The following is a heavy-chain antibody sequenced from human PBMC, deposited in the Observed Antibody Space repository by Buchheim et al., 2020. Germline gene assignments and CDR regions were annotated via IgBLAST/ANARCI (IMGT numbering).Heavy chain of an antibody. Sequence: QVQLQESGPGLVKPSETLSLTCSVSGGSISPNYWSWIRQPPGKGLEWIGYIYYSGIPYYNPSLKSRVTISVDTSKNQFSLKLHSVTAADTAVYYCARMVEPGIPAAGTFDYWGQGTL. CDR2: IYYSGIP. CDR1: GGSISPNY. CDR3: ARMVEPGIPAAGTFDY. D-gene: IGHD6-13*01. V-gene: IGHV4-59*01. J-gene: IGHJ4*02.